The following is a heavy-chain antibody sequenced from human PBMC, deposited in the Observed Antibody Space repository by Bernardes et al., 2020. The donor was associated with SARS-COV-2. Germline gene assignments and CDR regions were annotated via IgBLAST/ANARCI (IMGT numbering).Heavy chain of an antibody. J-gene: IGHJ4*02. CDR3: ARGRLVGATGGRIGGPIDY. D-gene: IGHD1-26*01. CDR1: GGSFSGYY. Sequence: SETLSLTCAVYGGSFSGYYWSWIRQPPGKGLEWIGEINHSGSTNYNPSLKSRVTISVDTSKNQFTLKLSSVTAADTAVYYCARGRLVGATGGRIGGPIDYWGQGTLVTVSS. CDR2: INHSGST. V-gene: IGHV4-34*01.